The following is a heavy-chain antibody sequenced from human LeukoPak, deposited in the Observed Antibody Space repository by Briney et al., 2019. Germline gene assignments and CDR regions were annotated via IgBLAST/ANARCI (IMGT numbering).Heavy chain of an antibody. CDR1: GYTFASYA. CDR2: INTNTGNP. D-gene: IGHD4-17*01. Sequence: GASVKVSCKASGYTFASYAMNWVRQAPGQGLERMGWINTNTGNPTYAQGFTGRFVFSLDTSVSTAYLQISSPKAEDTAVYYCASPHDYGDYYGMDVWGQGTTVTVSS. J-gene: IGHJ6*02. V-gene: IGHV7-4-1*02. CDR3: ASPHDYGDYYGMDV.